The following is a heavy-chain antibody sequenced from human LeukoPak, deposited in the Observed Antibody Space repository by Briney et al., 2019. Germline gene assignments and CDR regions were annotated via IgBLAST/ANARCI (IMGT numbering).Heavy chain of an antibody. D-gene: IGHD4-17*01. CDR2: IYTSGST. Sequence: PSETLSLTCAVYGGSFSGYYWSWIRQPAGKGLEWIGRIYTSGSTNYNPSLKSRVTMSVDTSKNQFSLKLSSVTAADTAVHYCARDEPDYGDYVDWFDPWGQGTLVTVSS. CDR3: ARDEPDYGDYVDWFDP. CDR1: GGSFSGYY. J-gene: IGHJ5*02. V-gene: IGHV4-4*07.